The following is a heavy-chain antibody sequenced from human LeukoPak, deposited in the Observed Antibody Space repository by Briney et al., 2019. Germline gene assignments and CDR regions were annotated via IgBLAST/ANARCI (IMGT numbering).Heavy chain of an antibody. CDR3: ARDTRRYSSSGNWFDP. J-gene: IGHJ5*02. V-gene: IGHV1-18*01. CDR2: ISAYNGNT. D-gene: IGHD6-6*01. CDR1: GYTFTSYG. Sequence: ASVKVSCKASGYTFTSYGISWVRQAPGQGLEWMGWISAYNGNTNYAQELQGRVTMTTDTSTSTAYMELRSLRSDDTAVYYCARDTRRYSSSGNWFDPWGQGTLVTVSS.